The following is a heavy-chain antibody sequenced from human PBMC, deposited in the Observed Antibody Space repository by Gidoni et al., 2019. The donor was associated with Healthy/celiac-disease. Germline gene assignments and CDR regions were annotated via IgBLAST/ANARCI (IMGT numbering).Heavy chain of an antibody. V-gene: IGHV3-23*01. CDR2: SSGSGGST. J-gene: IGHJ4*02. D-gene: IGHD6-19*01. CDR1: GFPCSSCA. CDR3: AKAPGSSGSYGNY. Sequence: EVQLLETGGGLVQPGGSMSVSCADSGFPCSSCAMSWGRQAPGEGLDGVSASSGSGGSTYYAGSVKGRFTISKDNSKNTLYLQMNSLRAEDTAVYYCAKAPGSSGSYGNYWGQGTLVTVSS.